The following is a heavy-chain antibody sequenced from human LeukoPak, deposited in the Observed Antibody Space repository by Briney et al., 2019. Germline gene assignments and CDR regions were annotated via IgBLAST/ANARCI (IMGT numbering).Heavy chain of an antibody. J-gene: IGHJ4*02. V-gene: IGHV1-69*10. CDR3: ASEVRGVVSSAPIDY. CDR1: GGTFSSYT. CDR2: IIPALGKP. D-gene: IGHD3-10*01. Sequence: ASVKASCKTSGGTFSSYTISWVRQAPGQGLEWMGGIIPALGKPDYAQRFQGRVTITADEPTTTAYMELSSLRSEDTAVYYCASEVRGVVSSAPIDYWGQGTLITVSS.